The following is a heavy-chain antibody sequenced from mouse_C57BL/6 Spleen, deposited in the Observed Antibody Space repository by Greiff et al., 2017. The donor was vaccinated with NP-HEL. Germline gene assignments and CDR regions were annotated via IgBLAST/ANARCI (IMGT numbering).Heavy chain of an antibody. CDR2: INPSSGYT. CDR3: ARGYYGSSPLFDY. Sequence: VQLQESGAELAKPGASVKPSCKASGYTFTSYWMHWVKQRPGQGLEWIGYINPSSGYTKYNQKFKDKATLTADKSSSTAYMQLSSLTYEDSAVYYCARGYYGSSPLFDYWGQGTTLTVSS. J-gene: IGHJ2*01. D-gene: IGHD1-1*01. V-gene: IGHV1-7*01. CDR1: GYTFTSYW.